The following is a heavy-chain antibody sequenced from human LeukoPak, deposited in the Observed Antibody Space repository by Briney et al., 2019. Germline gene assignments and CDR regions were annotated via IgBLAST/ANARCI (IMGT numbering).Heavy chain of an antibody. D-gene: IGHD1-26*01. V-gene: IGHV3-23*01. Sequence: GGSLRLSCAASGFTFSSYAMSWVRQAPGKGLEWVSAISGSGGSTYYADSVKGRFTISRDNSKNTLYLQMNSLRAEDTAVYYCAVQRGTWDGSHYFTHGWGQGTLVTVSS. J-gene: IGHJ4*02. CDR3: AVQRGTWDGSHYFTHG. CDR1: GFTFSSYA. CDR2: ISGSGGST.